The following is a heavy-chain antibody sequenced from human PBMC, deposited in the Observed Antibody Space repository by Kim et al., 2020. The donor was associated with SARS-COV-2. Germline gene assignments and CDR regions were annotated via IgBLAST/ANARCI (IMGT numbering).Heavy chain of an antibody. J-gene: IGHJ6*02. V-gene: IGHV3-7*01. CDR1: GFTFSSYW. CDR2: IKQDGSEK. Sequence: GGSLRLSCAASGFTFSSYWMSWVRQAPGKGLEWVANIKQDGSEKYYVDSVKGRFTISRDNAKNSLYLQMNSLRAEDTAVYYCASFLTPHHYYYYGMDVWGQGTTVTVSS. D-gene: IGHD2-15*01. CDR3: ASFLTPHHYYYYGMDV.